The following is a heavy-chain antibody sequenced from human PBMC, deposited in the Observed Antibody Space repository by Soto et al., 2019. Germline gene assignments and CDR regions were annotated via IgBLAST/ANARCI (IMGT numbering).Heavy chain of an antibody. CDR3: SKDRRSTSCYAFDY. V-gene: IGHV3-23*01. CDR2: INSRGGST. Sequence: GGSLRLSCAASGFTFSSYAMSWVRQAPGKGLEWVSAINSRGGSTYYADSVKGRFTISRDSSKNTLYLQMNSLRAEDTAVYYCSKDRRSTSCYAFDYWGQGTQVTVSS. D-gene: IGHD2-2*01. J-gene: IGHJ4*02. CDR1: GFTFSSYA.